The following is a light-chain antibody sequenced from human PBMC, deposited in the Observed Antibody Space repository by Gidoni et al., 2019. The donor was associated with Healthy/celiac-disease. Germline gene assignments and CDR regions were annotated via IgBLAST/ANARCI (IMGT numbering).Light chain of an antibody. J-gene: IGLJ2*01. V-gene: IGLV3-1*01. Sequence: SYELTQPPSVSVTPGQTASITCSGDNLGDKYACWYQKKPGQSTVLVIYQDSKRPSGIPERFSGSNSGNTATLTISGTQAMDEADYYCQAWDSSTVVFGGGTKLTVL. CDR1: NLGDKY. CDR2: QDS. CDR3: QAWDSSTVV.